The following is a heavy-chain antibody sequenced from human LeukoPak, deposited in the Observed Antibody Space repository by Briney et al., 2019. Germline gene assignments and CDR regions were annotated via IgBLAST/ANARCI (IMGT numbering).Heavy chain of an antibody. CDR3: ARAVYYMDV. V-gene: IGHV4-59*01. J-gene: IGHJ6*03. CDR1: GGSISSDY. Sequence: PSETLSLTCTVPGGSISSDYWSWIRQPPGKGLEWIGYIYYSGSTNYNPSLKSRVTISVDTSKNQFSLKLSSVTAADTAVYYCARAVYYMDVWGKGTTVTVSS. CDR2: IYYSGST.